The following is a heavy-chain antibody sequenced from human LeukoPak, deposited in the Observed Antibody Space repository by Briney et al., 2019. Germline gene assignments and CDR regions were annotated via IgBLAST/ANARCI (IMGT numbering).Heavy chain of an antibody. Sequence: GRSLRLSCAASGFTFDDYAMHWVRPAPGQGLEWVSGISWNSGSIGYADSVKGRFTISRDNAKNSLYLQMNSLRAEDMALYYCAKDKSRFLEWLSFDYWGQGTLVTVSS. V-gene: IGHV3-9*03. CDR1: GFTFDDYA. D-gene: IGHD3-3*01. J-gene: IGHJ4*02. CDR2: ISWNSGSI. CDR3: AKDKSRFLEWLSFDY.